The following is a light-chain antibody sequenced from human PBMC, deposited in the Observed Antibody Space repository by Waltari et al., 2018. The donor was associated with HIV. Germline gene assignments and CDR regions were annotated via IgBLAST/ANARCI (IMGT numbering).Light chain of an antibody. CDR1: SSDVGSYKH. V-gene: IGLV2-23*02. CDR3: SSYAGSSTFVI. J-gene: IGLJ2*01. Sequence: QSALTQPASVSGSPGPSITISCTGSSSDVGSYKHFPWYQQHQGKAPRLLIYEVSKRPSGVYNRYSASKSGKTASLTVSGLRAEDEADYYCSSYAGSSTFVIFGGGTKLTVL. CDR2: EVS.